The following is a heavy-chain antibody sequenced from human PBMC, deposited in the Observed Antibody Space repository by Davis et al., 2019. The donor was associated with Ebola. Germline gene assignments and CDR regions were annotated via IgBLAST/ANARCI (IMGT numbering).Heavy chain of an antibody. Sequence: ASVKVSCKASGYTFTGYYMHWVRQAPGQGLEWMGWINPNSGGTNYAQKFQGRVTMTRDTSISTAYMELSRLRSDDTAVYYCARDLSIAARQTFDYWGQGTLVTVSS. CDR2: INPNSGGT. D-gene: IGHD6-6*01. CDR3: ARDLSIAARQTFDY. J-gene: IGHJ4*02. CDR1: GYTFTGYY. V-gene: IGHV1-2*02.